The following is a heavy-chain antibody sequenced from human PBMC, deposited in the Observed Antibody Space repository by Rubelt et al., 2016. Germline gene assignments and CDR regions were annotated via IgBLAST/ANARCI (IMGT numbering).Heavy chain of an antibody. CDR1: GFTFSRYA. V-gene: IGHV3-30*09. CDR3: ARGGRYNFWSGLDY. Sequence: SRGGLVQPGGSLRVSCAASGFTFSRYAMDWVRQAPGKGLEWVGIISSDGSNKYYAESIKGRFAISRDNSKNTLYLQMNSPRNEDTAVYYCARGGRYNFWSGLDYWGQGTLVTVSS. J-gene: IGHJ4*02. D-gene: IGHD3-3*01. CDR2: ISSDGSNK.